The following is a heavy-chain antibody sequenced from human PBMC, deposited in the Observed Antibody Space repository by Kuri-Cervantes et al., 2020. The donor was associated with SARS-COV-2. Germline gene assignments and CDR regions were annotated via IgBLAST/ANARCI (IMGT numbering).Heavy chain of an antibody. CDR2: ISYNGSNE. V-gene: IGHV3-30*18. Sequence: GESLKISCAASGFTFSNYGMHWVRQAPGKGLEWVAVISYNGSNEYYADSVKGLFTISRDNSKQTLYLQVNSLRAEDTSLYYCVKDPGTMARGHYYYCMDVWGQGTTVTVSS. CDR3: VKDPGTMARGHYYYCMDV. J-gene: IGHJ6*02. D-gene: IGHD3-10*01. CDR1: GFTFSNYG.